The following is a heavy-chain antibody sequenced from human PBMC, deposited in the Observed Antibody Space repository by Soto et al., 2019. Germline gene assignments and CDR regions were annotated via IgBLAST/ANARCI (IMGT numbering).Heavy chain of an antibody. D-gene: IGHD3-3*01. Sequence: GGSLRLSCAASGFTFSSYAMSWARQAPGKGLEWVSAISGSGGSTYYADSVKGRFTISRNNSKNTLYLQMNSLRAEDTAVYYCSKLYYDFWSGYYMDYYFDYWGQGTLVTVSS. CDR3: SKLYYDFWSGYYMDYYFDY. V-gene: IGHV3-23*01. CDR1: GFTFSSYA. J-gene: IGHJ4*02. CDR2: ISGSGGST.